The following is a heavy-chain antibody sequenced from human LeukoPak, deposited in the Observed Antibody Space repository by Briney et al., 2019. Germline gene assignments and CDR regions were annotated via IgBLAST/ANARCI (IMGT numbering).Heavy chain of an antibody. J-gene: IGHJ4*02. D-gene: IGHD3-9*01. Sequence: ASETLSLTCTVSGGSINSYYWSWIRQPPGKGLEWIGEINHSGSTNYNPSLKSRVTTSVDTSKNQFSLKLSSVTAADTAVYYCARGFGVYDILTGYEGSIYYFDYWGQGTLVTVSS. V-gene: IGHV4-34*01. CDR2: INHSGST. CDR1: GGSINSYY. CDR3: ARGFGVYDILTGYEGSIYYFDY.